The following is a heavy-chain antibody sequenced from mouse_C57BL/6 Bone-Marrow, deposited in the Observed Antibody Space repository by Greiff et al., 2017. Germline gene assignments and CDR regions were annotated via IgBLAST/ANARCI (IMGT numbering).Heavy chain of an antibody. D-gene: IGHD2-5*01. CDR3: ARSGSYSNYFAWFAY. J-gene: IGHJ3*01. CDR2: IYPRSGNT. CDR1: GYTFTSYG. V-gene: IGHV1-81*01. Sequence: VQLQQSGAELARPGASVKLSCKASGYTFTSYGISWVKQRTGQGLEWIGEIYPRSGNTYYNEKFKGKATLTADKSSSTAYMELRRLTSEDSAVYFCARSGSYSNYFAWFAYWGQGTLVTVSA.